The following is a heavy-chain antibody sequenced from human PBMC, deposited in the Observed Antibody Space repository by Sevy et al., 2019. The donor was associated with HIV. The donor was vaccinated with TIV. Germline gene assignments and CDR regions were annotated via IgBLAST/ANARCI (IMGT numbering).Heavy chain of an antibody. CDR1: GGSIGAYY. Sequence: SETLSLTCTVSGGSIGAYYWNWIRQPAGKGLEWIGRIYSSGVTNHNPSLKSRVTMSVDMSKNQISLRLSSVTAADTAVYFCTRDPGGYSYGPPMGASDIWGQRTMVTVSS. V-gene: IGHV4-4*07. J-gene: IGHJ3*02. CDR2: IYSSGVT. CDR3: TRDPGGYSYGPPMGASDI. D-gene: IGHD5-18*01.